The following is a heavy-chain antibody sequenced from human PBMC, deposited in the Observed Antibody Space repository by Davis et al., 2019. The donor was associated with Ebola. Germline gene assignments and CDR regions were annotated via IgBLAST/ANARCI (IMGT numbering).Heavy chain of an antibody. CDR2: INPYTGDT. V-gene: IGHV1-2*05. Sequence: ASVKVSCKASGYTFTGYYMHWVRQAPGQGLEWMGRINPYTGDTNYAQKFQGRVTMTRDTSINTAYMELNRLTSDDTVVYYCARETAAASEYYFDFWGQGTLVTVSS. CDR3: ARETAAASEYYFDF. J-gene: IGHJ4*01. CDR1: GYTFTGYY. D-gene: IGHD6-13*01.